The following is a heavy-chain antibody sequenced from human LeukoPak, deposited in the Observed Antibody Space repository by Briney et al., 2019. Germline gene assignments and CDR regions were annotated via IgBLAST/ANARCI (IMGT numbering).Heavy chain of an antibody. V-gene: IGHV1-18*01. D-gene: IGHD1-26*01. CDR1: GYTSTSYG. CDR2: ISAYNGNT. Sequence: ASVKVSCKASGYTSTSYGISWVRQAPGQGLEWMGWISAYNGNTNYAQKLQGRVTMTTDTSTSTAYMELRSLRSDDTAVYYCARWGYGGSRKGYFQHWGQGTLVTVSS. J-gene: IGHJ1*01. CDR3: ARWGYGGSRKGYFQH.